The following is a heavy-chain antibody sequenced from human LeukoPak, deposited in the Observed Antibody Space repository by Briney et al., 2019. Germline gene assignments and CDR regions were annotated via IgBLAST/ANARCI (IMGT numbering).Heavy chain of an antibody. Sequence: GGSLRLSCAASGFSFSSYWMHWVRQAPGKGLVWVSRIKTDGSSTSYADSVKGRFTISRDNAKNTLYLQMNSLRAEDTAVYYCARGHYYDSSGYYSYWGQGTLVTVSS. J-gene: IGHJ4*02. CDR3: ARGHYYDSSGYYSY. CDR1: GFSFSSYW. CDR2: IKTDGSST. V-gene: IGHV3-74*01. D-gene: IGHD3-22*01.